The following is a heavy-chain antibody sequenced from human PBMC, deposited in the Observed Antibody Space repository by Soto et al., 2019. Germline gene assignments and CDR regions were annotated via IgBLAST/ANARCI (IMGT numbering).Heavy chain of an antibody. CDR1: GGTFSSYA. D-gene: IGHD2-15*01. V-gene: IGHV1-69*06. CDR2: IIPIFGTA. Sequence: SVKVSCKASGGTFSSYAISWVRQAPGQGLEWMGGIIPIFGTANYAQKFQGRVTITADKSTSTAYMELSSLRSEDTAVYYCASSAYGGNRVPYYYYYGMDVWGQGTTVTVSS. CDR3: ASSAYGGNRVPYYYYYGMDV. J-gene: IGHJ6*02.